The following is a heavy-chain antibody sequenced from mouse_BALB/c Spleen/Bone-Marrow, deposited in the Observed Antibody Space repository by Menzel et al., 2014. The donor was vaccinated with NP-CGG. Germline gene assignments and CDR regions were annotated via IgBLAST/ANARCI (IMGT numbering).Heavy chain of an antibody. J-gene: IGHJ4*01. CDR2: IDPSDSYT. CDR3: ASRVLYAMDY. CDR1: GYTFTSYW. V-gene: IGHV1-69*02. Sequence: VQLQQSGAELVKPGASVKLSCKASGYTFTSYWMHWVKQRPGQGLEWIGEIDPSDSYTNYNQKFKGKATLTVDKSSSTAYMQLSGLTSEDSAVCYCASRVLYAMDYWGQGTSVTVSS.